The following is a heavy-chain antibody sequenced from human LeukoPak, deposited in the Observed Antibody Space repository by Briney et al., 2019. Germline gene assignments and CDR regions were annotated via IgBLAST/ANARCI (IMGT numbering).Heavy chain of an antibody. V-gene: IGHV3-11*01. Sequence: PGGSLRLSCAGSGFTFSDYYVSWIRQAPGKGLEWVSYISGSGLTIYYGESVKGRFTISRDNDKNSVSMKMHSLRAEDTAVYYCVRMIRGVSVDCWGQGTLVTVSS. CDR3: VRMIRGVSVDC. J-gene: IGHJ4*02. CDR2: ISGSGLTI. CDR1: GFTFSDYY. D-gene: IGHD3-10*01.